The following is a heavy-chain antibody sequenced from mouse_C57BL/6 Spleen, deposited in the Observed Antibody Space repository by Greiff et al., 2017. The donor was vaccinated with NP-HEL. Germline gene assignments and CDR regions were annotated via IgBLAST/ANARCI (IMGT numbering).Heavy chain of an antibody. CDR1: GFNIKNTY. D-gene: IGHD1-1*01. V-gene: IGHV14-3*01. CDR2: IDPANGNT. CDR3: ARPLFTTVVARYAMDY. J-gene: IGHJ4*01. Sequence: EVKLQQSVAELVRPGASVKLSCTASGFNIKNTYMHWVKQRPEQGLEWIGRIDPANGNTKYAPKFQGKATITADTSSNTAYLQLSSLTSEDTAIYYCARPLFTTVVARYAMDYWGQGTSVTVSS.